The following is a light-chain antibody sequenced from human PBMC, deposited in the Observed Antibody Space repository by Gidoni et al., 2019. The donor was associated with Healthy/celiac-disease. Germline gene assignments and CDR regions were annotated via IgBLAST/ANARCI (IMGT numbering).Light chain of an antibody. J-gene: IGKJ3*01. V-gene: IGKV1-39*01. CDR3: QQSYNTLFT. CDR2: AAS. Sequence: DIQMTQPPSSLSASVGDRVTITCRASQSISSYLNWYQQKPGKAPKLLIYAASSLQSGVPSRFSGSGSGTDFTLTISSLQPEDFATYYCQQSYNTLFTFGPGTKVDFK. CDR1: QSISSY.